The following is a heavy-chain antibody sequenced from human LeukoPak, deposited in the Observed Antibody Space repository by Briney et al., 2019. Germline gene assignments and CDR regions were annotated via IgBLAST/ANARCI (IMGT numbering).Heavy chain of an antibody. CDR3: ARVAQQLARGDYFDY. Sequence: PSETLSLTCTVSGGSISSGGYYWSWIRQHPGTGLEWIGYIYYSGSTYYNPSLKSRVTISVDTSKNQFSLKLSSVTAADTAVYYCARVAQQLARGDYFDYWGQGTLVTVSS. CDR2: IYYSGST. D-gene: IGHD6-13*01. CDR1: GGSISSGGYY. J-gene: IGHJ4*02. V-gene: IGHV4-31*03.